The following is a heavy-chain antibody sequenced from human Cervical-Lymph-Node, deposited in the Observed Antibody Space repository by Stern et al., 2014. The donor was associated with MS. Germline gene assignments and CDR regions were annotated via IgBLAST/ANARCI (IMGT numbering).Heavy chain of an antibody. Sequence: VQLVQSGAEVKKPGSSVKVSCKASGGTFSSYAISWVRQAPGQGLQLMGGIIPIFNIPNYAQKFQGRVTITADKSTSTAYMEFRSLRSEDTAVYYCAAQRISLVRGVMTYYYAMDVWGQGTTVTVSS. V-gene: IGHV1-69*17. CDR3: AAQRISLVRGVMTYYYAMDV. CDR2: IIPIFNIP. CDR1: GGTFSSYA. J-gene: IGHJ6*02. D-gene: IGHD3-10*01.